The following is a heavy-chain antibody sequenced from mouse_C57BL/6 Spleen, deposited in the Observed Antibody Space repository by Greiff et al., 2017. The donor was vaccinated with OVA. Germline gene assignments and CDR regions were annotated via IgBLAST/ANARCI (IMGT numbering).Heavy chain of an antibody. J-gene: IGHJ2*01. CDR1: GYTFTGYW. D-gene: IGHD2-5*01. V-gene: IGHV1-9*01. CDR3: ATSYYSNYGYD. Sequence: VQLQQSGAELMKPGASVKLSCKATGYTFTGYWIEWVKQRPGHGLEWIGEILPGGGSTNYNEKFKGKATFTADTSSNTAYMKLSSLTTEDSAIYYCATSYYSNYGYDWGQGTTRTVAS. CDR2: ILPGGGST.